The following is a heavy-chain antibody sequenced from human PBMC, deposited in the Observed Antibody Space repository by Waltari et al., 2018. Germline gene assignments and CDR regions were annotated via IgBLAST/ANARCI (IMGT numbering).Heavy chain of an antibody. CDR1: GFTFSSYA. V-gene: IGHV3-23*01. CDR3: AKGYYDSSGYPDAFDI. CDR2: MSGSGGST. J-gene: IGHJ3*02. D-gene: IGHD3-22*01. Sequence: EVQLLESGGGLVQPGGSLRLSCAASGFTFSSYAMSWVRQAPGKGLEWVSAMSGSGGSTYYADSVKGRFTISRDNSKNTLYLQMNSLRAEDTAVYYCAKGYYDSSGYPDAFDIWGQGTMVTVSS.